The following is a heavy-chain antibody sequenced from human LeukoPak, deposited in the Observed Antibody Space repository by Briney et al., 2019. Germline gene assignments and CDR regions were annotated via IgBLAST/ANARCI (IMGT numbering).Heavy chain of an antibody. Sequence: GGTLRLSCAASGFTFSSYGMSWVRQAPGKGLEWVSAISGSGGSTYYADSVKGRFTISRDKSKNTLYLQMNSLRAEDTAVYYCAKDLAGYYGSGSYGGFDPWGQGTLVTVSS. V-gene: IGHV3-23*01. CDR1: GFTFSSYG. D-gene: IGHD3-10*01. J-gene: IGHJ5*02. CDR2: ISGSGGST. CDR3: AKDLAGYYGSGSYGGFDP.